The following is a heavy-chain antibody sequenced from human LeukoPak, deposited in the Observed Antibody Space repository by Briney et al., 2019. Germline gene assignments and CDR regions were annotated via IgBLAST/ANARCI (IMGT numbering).Heavy chain of an antibody. CDR3: ARGISSSYHRHFDY. V-gene: IGHV3-48*03. D-gene: IGHD6-13*01. J-gene: IGHJ4*02. CDR1: GFTFSSYE. Sequence: PGGPLRLSCAASGFTFSSYEMTWVRQAPGKGLEWVSFIRSIVTSIDYVDSVKGRFPISRDNAKNSLYLQMDSLRAADTAVYYYARGISSSYHRHFDYWGQGILVTVSS. CDR2: IRSIVTSI.